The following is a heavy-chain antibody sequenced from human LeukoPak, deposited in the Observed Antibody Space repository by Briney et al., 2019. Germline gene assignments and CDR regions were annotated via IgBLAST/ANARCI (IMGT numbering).Heavy chain of an antibody. CDR1: GYTFINYG. CDR3: ARVDGVLGRRGIDY. CDR2: ISAYNGNT. J-gene: IGHJ4*02. Sequence: VASVKVSCKASGYTFINYGINWVRQAPGQGLEWMGWISAYNGNTNYAQSLQGRVTMTTDTSTSTVYMEMRSLTSDDTAVYYCARVDGVLGRRGIDYWGQGTLVTVSS. D-gene: IGHD2-8*01. V-gene: IGHV1-18*01.